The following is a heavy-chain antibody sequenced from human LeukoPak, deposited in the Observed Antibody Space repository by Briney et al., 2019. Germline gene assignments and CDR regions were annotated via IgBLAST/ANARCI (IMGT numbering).Heavy chain of an antibody. CDR3: ARGGIKDTRSSGGNFDY. V-gene: IGHV4-59*01. J-gene: IGHJ4*02. CDR1: GGSISNYY. CDR2: IYYSGGT. Sequence: SETLSLTCTVSGGSISNYYWSWLRQPPGKGLEWIGYIYYSGGTTYNPSLNSRATISLDTSEKQFSLKVTSVTAADTAVYYCARGGIKDTRSSGGNFDYWGQGTLVTVSS. D-gene: IGHD6-6*01.